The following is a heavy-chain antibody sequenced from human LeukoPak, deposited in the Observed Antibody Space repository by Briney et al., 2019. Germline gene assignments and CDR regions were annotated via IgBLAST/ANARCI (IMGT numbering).Heavy chain of an antibody. CDR2: IYNSGST. V-gene: IGHV4-59*01. Sequence: SETLSLTCSVSGGSISNYYWSWIRQSPGKGPEWIGYIYNSGSTNYNPSLKSRVTRSLDTSKKQFSLKLTSVTAADTAIYYCATEYCASSSCRFDSWGQGTLVTVSS. CDR1: GGSISNYY. D-gene: IGHD2-2*01. CDR3: ATEYCASSSCRFDS. J-gene: IGHJ4*02.